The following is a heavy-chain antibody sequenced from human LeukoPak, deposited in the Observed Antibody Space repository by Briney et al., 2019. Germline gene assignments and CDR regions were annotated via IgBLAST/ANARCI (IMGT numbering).Heavy chain of an antibody. CDR1: GFTFSSYG. D-gene: IGHD1-26*01. Sequence: PGGSLRLSCAASGFTFSSYGIHWVRQAPGKGLEWVAFIRYDGSNKYYADSVKGRFTISRDNAKNSLYLQMNSLRAEDTAVYYCARVGRDGGSADYWGQGTLVTVSS. J-gene: IGHJ4*02. V-gene: IGHV3-30*02. CDR3: ARVGRDGGSADY. CDR2: IRYDGSNK.